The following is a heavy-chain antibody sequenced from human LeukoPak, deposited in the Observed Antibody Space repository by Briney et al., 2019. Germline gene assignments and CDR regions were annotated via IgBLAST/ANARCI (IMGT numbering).Heavy chain of an antibody. D-gene: IGHD6-19*01. CDR2: ISSSGGNT. J-gene: IGHJ5*02. CDR1: GFTFSSHA. V-gene: IGHV3-23*01. CDR3: AKSIRQMQWLAGNNWFDP. Sequence: GGSLTLSCAAYGFTFSSHAMSWVRQAPGKGRGWVLAISSSGGNTYHAVSGKGRLTTSRDNSKNTLYLQMNSLRGEDTAVYYCAKSIRQMQWLAGNNWFDPWGQGTLVTVSS.